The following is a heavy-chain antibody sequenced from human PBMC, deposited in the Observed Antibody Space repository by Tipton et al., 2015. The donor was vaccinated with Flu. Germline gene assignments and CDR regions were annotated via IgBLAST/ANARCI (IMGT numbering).Heavy chain of an antibody. CDR3: ASLTTVTTHWFDP. CDR2: INGDGTIT. CDR1: GFTFSSFW. V-gene: IGHV3-74*03. D-gene: IGHD4-17*01. Sequence: SLRLSCAASGFTFSSFWMHWVRQAPGNGLVWVSRINGDGTITTYADSVKGRFTVSRDNAKNTLYLQMNSLRAEDTAVYYCASLTTVTTHWFDPWGQGTLATVSS. J-gene: IGHJ5*02.